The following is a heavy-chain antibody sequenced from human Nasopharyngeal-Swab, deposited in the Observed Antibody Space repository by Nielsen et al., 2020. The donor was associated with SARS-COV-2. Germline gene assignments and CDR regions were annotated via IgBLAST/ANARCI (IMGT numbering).Heavy chain of an antibody. V-gene: IGHV1-3*01. CDR3: ARVGSGWYDY. Sequence: GGSLRLSRAASGFTFSSYAMHWVRQAPGQRLEWMGWINAGNGNTKYSQKFQGRVTITRDTSASTAYMELSSLRSEDTAVYYCARVGSGWYDYWGQGTLVTVSS. D-gene: IGHD6-19*01. CDR2: INAGNGNT. J-gene: IGHJ4*02. CDR1: GFTFSSYA.